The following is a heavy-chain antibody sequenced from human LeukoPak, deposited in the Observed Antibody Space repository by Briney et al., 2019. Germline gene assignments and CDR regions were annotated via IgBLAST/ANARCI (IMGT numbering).Heavy chain of an antibody. D-gene: IGHD6-13*01. V-gene: IGHV4-59*08. CDR1: GGSFSGYY. J-gene: IGHJ4*02. Sequence: PSETLSLTCAVYGGSFSGYYWSWIRQPPGKGLEWIGYIYYSGSTNYNPSLKSRVTISVDTSKNQFSLKLSSVTAADTAVYYCARHVVSRWRPYYFDYWGQGTLVTVSS. CDR3: ARHVVSRWRPYYFDY. CDR2: IYYSGST.